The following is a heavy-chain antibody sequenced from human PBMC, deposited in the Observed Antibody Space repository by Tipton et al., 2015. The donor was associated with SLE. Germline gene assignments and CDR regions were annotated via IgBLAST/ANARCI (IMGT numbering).Heavy chain of an antibody. CDR2: ISYDGSNK. Sequence: SLRLSCAASGFAFSSYAMHWVRQAPGKGLEWVAVISYDGSNKYYADSVKGRFTISRDNSKNTLYLQMNSLRADDTAVYYCARDESGISAWDAFDLWGQGTMVTVSS. J-gene: IGHJ3*01. CDR1: GFAFSSYA. V-gene: IGHV3-30*04. CDR3: ARDESGISAWDAFDL. D-gene: IGHD1-26*01.